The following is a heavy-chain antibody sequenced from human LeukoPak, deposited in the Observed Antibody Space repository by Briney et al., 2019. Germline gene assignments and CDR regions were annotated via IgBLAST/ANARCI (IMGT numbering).Heavy chain of an antibody. CDR3: ARADGSGSSYHPDY. CDR2: INPNSGGT. J-gene: IGHJ4*02. Sequence: ASVKVSCTASGYTFTPYYMHSVRQAPGQGLEWMGWINPNSGGTNASQKFQDRVTLTRDTSISTAFMELGSLRSDDTAIYYCARADGSGSSYHPDYWGQGTLVTVSS. V-gene: IGHV1-2*02. D-gene: IGHD3-10*01. CDR1: GYTFTPYY.